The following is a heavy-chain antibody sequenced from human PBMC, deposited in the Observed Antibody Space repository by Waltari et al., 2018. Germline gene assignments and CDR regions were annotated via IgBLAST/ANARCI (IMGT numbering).Heavy chain of an antibody. J-gene: IGHJ4*02. V-gene: IGHV4-39*01. CDR1: GGSVTTSTSL. Sequence: QMQLQESGPGLVKPSETLSLTCTVPGGSVTTSTSLWGWIRQLPGKGLEWIATIHYSGRTYYNASLKSRVSMAVDASKNQFSLRLTYATDADTALYYCARLSLYYGGREVDWGQGTLVTASS. CDR2: IHYSGRT. CDR3: ARLSLYYGGREVD. D-gene: IGHD4-17*01.